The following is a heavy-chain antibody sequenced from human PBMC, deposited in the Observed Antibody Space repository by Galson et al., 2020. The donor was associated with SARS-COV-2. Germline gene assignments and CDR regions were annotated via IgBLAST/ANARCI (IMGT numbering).Heavy chain of an antibody. CDR1: GFTFNAYA. Sequence: TGGSLRLSCAASGFTFNAYAIHWVRQAPGKGLEWVAVISNDGSDEYYVPSVKGRFGISRDNSKNTVYLQMNSLRPEDAAVYYCARDPPSSHWVLDYWGQGALVTVSS. J-gene: IGHJ4*02. D-gene: IGHD6-13*01. V-gene: IGHV3-30*09. CDR3: ARDPPSSHWVLDY. CDR2: ISNDGSDE.